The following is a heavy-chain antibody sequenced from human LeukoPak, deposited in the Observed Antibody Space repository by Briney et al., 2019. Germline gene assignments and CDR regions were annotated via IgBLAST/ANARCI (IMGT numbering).Heavy chain of an antibody. CDR3: AGPFDCIGCFGRGF. CDR1: GLSISSSSYE. Sequence: SETVSLTCTVSGLSISSSSYEWGRLRQPRGKGVDWFGSKYRSGSLYYHPSLKSHSPITVNKSHNQFSLKLSSVTAADTAVYYCAGPFDCIGCFGRGFWGQGTLVTVSS. V-gene: IGHV4-39*01. CDR2: KYRSGSL. D-gene: IGHD2-15*01. J-gene: IGHJ4*02.